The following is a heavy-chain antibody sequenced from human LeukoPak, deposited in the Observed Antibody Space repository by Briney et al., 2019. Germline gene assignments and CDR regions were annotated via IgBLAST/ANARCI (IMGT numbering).Heavy chain of an antibody. CDR1: GYTFTTYG. V-gene: IGHV1-18*01. J-gene: IGHJ4*02. CDR2: ISAYNGNT. CDR3: AVGGLYDSSGYSFDY. Sequence: GASVKVSCKASGYTFTTYGITWVRQAPGQGLEWMGWISAYNGNTNYAQKLQGRVTMTTDTSTSTAYMELRSLRSDDTAVYYCAVGGLYDSSGYSFDYWGQGTLVTVSS. D-gene: IGHD3-22*01.